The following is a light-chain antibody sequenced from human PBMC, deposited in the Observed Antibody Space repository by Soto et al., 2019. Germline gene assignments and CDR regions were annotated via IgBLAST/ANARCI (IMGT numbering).Light chain of an antibody. J-gene: IGKJ2*01. CDR1: QSISSY. V-gene: IGKV1-39*01. Sequence: DIQMTQSPSSLSAPVGDRVTITCRASQSISSYLNWYQQKPGKIPTLLIYAASSFQSGVPSRFSGSESGPAFTLTISSLQPEDFATYYCQQTYSTPDTFGQGTKLEIK. CDR3: QQTYSTPDT. CDR2: AAS.